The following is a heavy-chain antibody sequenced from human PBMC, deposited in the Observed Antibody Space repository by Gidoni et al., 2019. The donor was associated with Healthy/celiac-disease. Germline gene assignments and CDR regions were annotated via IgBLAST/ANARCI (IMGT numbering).Heavy chain of an antibody. V-gene: IGHV3-23*01. CDR2: ISGSGGST. CDR3: AKDTPLTGYDVPYYFDY. Sequence: EVQLLESGGGLVQPGGSLRLSCAASGFPFSSYAMSWVRQAPGKGLEWVSAISGSGGSTYYADSVKGRFTISRDNSKNTLYLQMNSLRAEDTAVYYCAKDTPLTGYDVPYYFDYWGQGTLVTVSS. J-gene: IGHJ4*02. D-gene: IGHD3-9*01. CDR1: GFPFSSYA.